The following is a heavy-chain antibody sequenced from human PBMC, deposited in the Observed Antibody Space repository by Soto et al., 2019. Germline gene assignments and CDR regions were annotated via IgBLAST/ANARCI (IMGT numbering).Heavy chain of an antibody. CDR1: GFTLSDNY. V-gene: IGHV3-72*01. Sequence: EVQLVESGGGLVQPGGSLRLSCAGSGFTLSDNYMDWVRQAPGKGLEWVGRTRNKANRYTTEYAASVKGRVTVSRDESMNSLHLQMNSLKTEDTAVYYCVRTSHYGSGTWNFDFWGQGTVVTVSS. D-gene: IGHD3-10*01. CDR2: TRNKANRYTT. J-gene: IGHJ4*02. CDR3: VRTSHYGSGTWNFDF.